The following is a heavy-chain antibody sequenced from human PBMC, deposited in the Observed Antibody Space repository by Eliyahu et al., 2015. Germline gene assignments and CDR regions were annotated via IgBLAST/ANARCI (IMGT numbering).Heavy chain of an antibody. V-gene: IGHV3-53*01. D-gene: IGHD3-3*01. CDR2: IYSGGST. J-gene: IGHJ3*02. CDR1: GFTVXSNX. CDR3: ARGGNYDFWSGLLMHGDAFDI. Sequence: EVQLVESGGGLIQPGGSLRLSCAASGFTVXSNXMSXVRQAPGKGLEWVSVIYSGGSTXYADSVKGRFTISRDNSKNTLYLQMNSLRAEDTAVYYCARGGNYDFWSGLLMHGDAFDIWGQGTMVTVSS.